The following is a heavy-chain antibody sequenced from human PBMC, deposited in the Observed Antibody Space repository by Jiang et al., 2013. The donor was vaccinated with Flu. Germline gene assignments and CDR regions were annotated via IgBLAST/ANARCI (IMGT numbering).Heavy chain of an antibody. CDR2: INHSGST. J-gene: IGHJ4*02. Sequence: LLKPSETLSLTCAVYGGSFSGYYWSWIRQPPGKGLEWIGEINHSGSTNYNPSLKSRVTISVDTSKNQFSLKLSSVTAADTAVYYRARERSKRVFDYWGQGTLVTVSS. V-gene: IGHV4-34*01. CDR1: GGSFSGYY. CDR3: ARERSKRVFDY.